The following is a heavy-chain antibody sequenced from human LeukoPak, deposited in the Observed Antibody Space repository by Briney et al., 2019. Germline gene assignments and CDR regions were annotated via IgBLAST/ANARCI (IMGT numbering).Heavy chain of an antibody. CDR2: INPNSGGT. D-gene: IGHD2-2*01. V-gene: IGHV1-2*02. CDR3: AREKGPQLPIAY. CDR1: GYTFTGYY. Sequence: ASVKVSCKASGYTFTGYYMHWVRQAPGQGLEWMGWINPNSGGTNYARKFQGRVTMTRDTSISTAYMELSRLRSDATAVYYCAREKGPQLPIAYWGQGTLVTVSS. J-gene: IGHJ4*02.